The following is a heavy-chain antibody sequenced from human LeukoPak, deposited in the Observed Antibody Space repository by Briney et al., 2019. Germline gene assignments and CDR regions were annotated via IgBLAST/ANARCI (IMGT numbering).Heavy chain of an antibody. D-gene: IGHD1-7*01. CDR3: AKDPNYVYYYGMDV. J-gene: IGHJ6*02. V-gene: IGHV3-23*01. CDR2: ISGSGGST. CDR1: GFTFSSYA. Sequence: PGASLRLSCAASGFTFSSYAMSWVRQAPGKGLEWVSAISGSGGSTYYADSVKGRFTISRDNSKNTLYLQMNSLRAEDTAVYYCAKDPNYVYYYGMDVWGRGTTVTVSS.